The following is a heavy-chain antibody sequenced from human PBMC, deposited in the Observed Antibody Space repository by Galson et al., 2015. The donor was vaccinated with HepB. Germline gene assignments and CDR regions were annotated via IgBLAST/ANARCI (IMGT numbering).Heavy chain of an antibody. CDR1: GYTFTTYY. CDR2: INPDTGST. D-gene: IGHD2-15*01. V-gene: IGHV1-46*01. J-gene: IGHJ3*02. Sequence: SVKVSCKAFGYTFTTYYIHWVRQAPGQGLEWMGVINPDTGSTFYAQKFQGRVTMIRVTSTSTAYMELSSLRSEDAVVYYCARDASLLTSAYLDAFNIWGQGTMVTVSS. CDR3: ARDASLLTSAYLDAFNI.